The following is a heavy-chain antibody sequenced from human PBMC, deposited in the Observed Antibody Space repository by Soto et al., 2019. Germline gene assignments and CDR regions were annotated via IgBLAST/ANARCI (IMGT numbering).Heavy chain of an antibody. CDR3: TRQSARWEDWFDP. Sequence: EAQLVESGGGLVQPGRSLKLSCAASGFTFSASGIHWVRQASGKGLEWVAHIKDKPNNYATEYAASVKGRFTISRDDSMNMAFLQMNNLKTQDTAVYFRTRQSARWEDWFDPWGQGTLVTVSS. CDR2: IKDKPNNYAT. D-gene: IGHD1-26*01. V-gene: IGHV3-73*02. J-gene: IGHJ5*02. CDR1: GFTFSASG.